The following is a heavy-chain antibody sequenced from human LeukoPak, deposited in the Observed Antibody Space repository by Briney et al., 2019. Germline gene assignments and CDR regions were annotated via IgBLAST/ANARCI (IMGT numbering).Heavy chain of an antibody. V-gene: IGHV1-69*04. CDR2: IIPILGIA. J-gene: IGHJ5*02. CDR1: GGTFSSYA. D-gene: IGHD3-22*01. CDR3: ARDRVDDSSGHHNWFDP. Sequence: GASVKVSCKASGGTFSSYAISWVRQAPGQGLEWMGRIIPILGIANYAQKFQGRVTITADKSTSTAYMELSSLRSEDTAVYYCARDRVDDSSGHHNWFDPWGQGTLVTVSS.